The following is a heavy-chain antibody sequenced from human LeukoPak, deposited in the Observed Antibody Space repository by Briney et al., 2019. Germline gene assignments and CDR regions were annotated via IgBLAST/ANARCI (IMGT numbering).Heavy chain of an antibody. Sequence: GASVKVSCKASGYTFTNYYMHWVRQAPGQGLEWMGIINPTGGSPSYAQRFQGRVTMTRDTSTSTVYMELSSLRPEDTALYYCAKASGYSFGHFDYWGQGTLVTVSS. J-gene: IGHJ4*02. CDR1: GYTFTNYY. D-gene: IGHD5-18*01. V-gene: IGHV1-46*01. CDR3: AKASGYSFGHFDY. CDR2: INPTGGSP.